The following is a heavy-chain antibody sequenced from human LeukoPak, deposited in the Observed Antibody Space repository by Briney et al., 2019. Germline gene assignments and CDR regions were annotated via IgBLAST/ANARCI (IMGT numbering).Heavy chain of an antibody. J-gene: IGHJ4*02. CDR1: GFTFSSYS. Sequence: SGGSLRLSCAASGFTFSSYSMNWVRQAPGKGLEWVSYISSSSSTIYYADSVKGRFTISRDNAKSSLYLQMNSLRAEDTAVYYCARRGDYGDYGIDYWGQGTLVTVSS. V-gene: IGHV3-48*01. CDR2: ISSSSSTI. CDR3: ARRGDYGDYGIDY. D-gene: IGHD4-17*01.